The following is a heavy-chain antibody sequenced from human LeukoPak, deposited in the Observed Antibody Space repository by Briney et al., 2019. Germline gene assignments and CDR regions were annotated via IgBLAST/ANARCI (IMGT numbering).Heavy chain of an antibody. V-gene: IGHV3-30*04. CDR2: ISYDGSNK. CDR1: GFTFSSYA. CDR3: AKDRGGTQGFDY. D-gene: IGHD3-16*01. Sequence: GGSLRLSCAASGFTFSSYAMHWVRQAPGKGLEWVAVISYDGSNKYYADSVKGRFTISRDNSKNTLYLQMNSLRAEDTAVYYCAKDRGGTQGFDYWGQGTLVTVSS. J-gene: IGHJ4*02.